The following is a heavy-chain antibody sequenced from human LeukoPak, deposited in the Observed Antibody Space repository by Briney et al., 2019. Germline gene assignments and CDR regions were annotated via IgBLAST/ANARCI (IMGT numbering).Heavy chain of an antibody. CDR2: ISGDAGRT. Sequence: PGGSLRLSCTASGFIFGDYGVSWFRQAPGKGLEWVSGISGDAGRTYYADSVKGRFTIYRDNSKNTLYLQMNSLGAEDTAVYYCVQDWAWGAFAYWGQGTLVTVSS. J-gene: IGHJ4*02. V-gene: IGHV3-23*01. D-gene: IGHD7-27*01. CDR1: GFIFGDYG. CDR3: VQDWAWGAFAY.